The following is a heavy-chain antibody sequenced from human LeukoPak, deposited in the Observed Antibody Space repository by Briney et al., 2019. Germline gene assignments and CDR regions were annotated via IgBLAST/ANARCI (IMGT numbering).Heavy chain of an antibody. D-gene: IGHD1-26*01. CDR3: TTDGGIVGATSYFDY. V-gene: IGHV3-48*01. J-gene: IGHJ4*02. Sequence: GGSLRLSCAASGFTFSSYSMNWVRQAPGKGLEWVSYISSSSSTIYYADSVKGRFTISRDNAKNSLYLQMNSLKTEDTAVYYCTTDGGIVGATSYFDYWGQGTLVTVSS. CDR1: GFTFSSYS. CDR2: ISSSSSTI.